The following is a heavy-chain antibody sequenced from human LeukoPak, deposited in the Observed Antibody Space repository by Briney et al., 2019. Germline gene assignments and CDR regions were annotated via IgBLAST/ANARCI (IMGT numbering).Heavy chain of an antibody. V-gene: IGHV3-11*01. CDR3: ARGAVSRKNSYWYFDL. CDR1: EFTFSDYY. J-gene: IGHJ2*01. D-gene: IGHD5/OR15-5a*01. CDR2: ISNSGTTI. Sequence: GGSLRLSCSASEFTFSDYYMSWIRQAPGKGLEWVSSISNSGTTIFYADPVKGRFTISRDNAKNSLYLHMNSLRAEDTAVYYCARGAVSRKNSYWYFDLWGRGTLVTVSS.